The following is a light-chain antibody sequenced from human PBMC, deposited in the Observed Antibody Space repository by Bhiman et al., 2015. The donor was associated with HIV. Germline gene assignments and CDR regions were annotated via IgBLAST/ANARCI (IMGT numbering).Light chain of an antibody. Sequence: QSVLTQPPSVSAAPGQKVTISCSGSSSNIGNNYVSWYQQLPGTAPRLLIYGNTNRPSGVPDRFSGSKSGTSASLAITGLQAEDEADYFCQSYDNSLSALVFGTGTKVSVL. V-gene: IGLV1-40*01. CDR2: GNT. CDR1: SSNIGNNY. J-gene: IGLJ1*01. CDR3: QSYDNSLSALV.